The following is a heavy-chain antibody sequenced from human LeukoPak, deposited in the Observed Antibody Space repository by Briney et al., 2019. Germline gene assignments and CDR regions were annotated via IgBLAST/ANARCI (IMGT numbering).Heavy chain of an antibody. D-gene: IGHD1-14*01. CDR3: ARVRRDETGIIDY. Sequence: PSETPSLTCTVSGGSISSYYWSWIRQPPGEGLEWIGYIYHTGSTDYNPPLKSRLTISVDRSKNQFSLKLSSVTAADTAVYYCARVRRDETGIIDYWGQGILVTVSS. V-gene: IGHV4-59*12. CDR1: GGSISSYY. CDR2: IYHTGST. J-gene: IGHJ4*02.